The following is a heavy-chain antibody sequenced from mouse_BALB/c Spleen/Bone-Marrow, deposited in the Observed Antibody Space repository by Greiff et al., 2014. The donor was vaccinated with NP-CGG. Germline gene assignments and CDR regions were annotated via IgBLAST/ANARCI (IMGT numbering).Heavy chain of an antibody. CDR3: ARYWDAY. CDR1: DYTFTSYW. V-gene: IGHV1-7*01. Sequence: QVQLQQSGAELAKPGASVKMSCKVSDYTFTSYWIHWVKQRPGQGLEWIGYIDPRTANTEYSQKFKDEATLTADKSSSTAYMQLSSLTSEDSAVYYCARYWDAYWGQGTLVTVSA. CDR2: IDPRTANT. D-gene: IGHD4-1*01. J-gene: IGHJ3*01.